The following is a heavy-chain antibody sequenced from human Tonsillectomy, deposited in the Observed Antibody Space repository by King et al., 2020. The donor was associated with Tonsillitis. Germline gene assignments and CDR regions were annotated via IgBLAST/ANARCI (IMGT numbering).Heavy chain of an antibody. J-gene: IGHJ4*02. V-gene: IGHV3-73*02. CDR1: GFTFSDSA. D-gene: IGHD5-18*01. CDR2: IRSKAKSYAT. Sequence: VQLVESGGGLVQPGGSLKLSCVASGFTFSDSAVHWVRQASGKGLEWVGHIRSKAKSYATEYAVSVKGRFTISRDDSKNTAYLKMNSLKTEDTAVYYCTSPGDGYSGGGQGTLVTVSS. CDR3: TSPGDGYSG.